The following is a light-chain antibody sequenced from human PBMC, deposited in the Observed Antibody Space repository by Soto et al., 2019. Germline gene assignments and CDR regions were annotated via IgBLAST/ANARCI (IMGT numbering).Light chain of an antibody. Sequence: DIQMTQSPSTLSASVGDRVTITCRASQSISIWLAWYQQKPGKAPKLLIYKASSLESGVPSRFSGSGSGTEFTLTISSLQPDDFAPYYCQQYNSYQYTFGQGTKLEIK. CDR3: QQYNSYQYT. CDR2: KAS. J-gene: IGKJ2*01. V-gene: IGKV1-5*03. CDR1: QSISIW.